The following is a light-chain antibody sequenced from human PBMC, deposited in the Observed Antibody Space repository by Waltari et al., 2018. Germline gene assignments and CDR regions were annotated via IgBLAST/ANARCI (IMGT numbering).Light chain of an antibody. V-gene: IGKV4-1*01. CDR1: QSVLYISYNKDF. Sequence: DIVMTQSPDSLAVPLGERATINCKSSQSVLYISYNKDFLAWYQQKPGQPPKLLIYWASTRESGVADRFSGSGYGKDVNLTISRLQAEDVEVYYCKQYKRWPYAFGQGTKLEIK. CDR2: WAS. J-gene: IGKJ2*01. CDR3: KQYKRWPYA.